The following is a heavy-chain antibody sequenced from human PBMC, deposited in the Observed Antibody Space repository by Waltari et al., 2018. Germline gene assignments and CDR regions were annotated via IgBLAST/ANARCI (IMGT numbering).Heavy chain of an antibody. D-gene: IGHD3-3*01. J-gene: IGHJ6*02. CDR3: AKGVRDALYYGMDV. V-gene: IGHV3-9*03. CDR1: GFTFDDYA. Sequence: EVQLVESGGGLVQPGRSLRLSCAASGFTFDDYAMHWVRQAPGKGLEWVSGISWNSGSIGDADSVKGRFTISRDNAKNSLYLQMNRLRAEDMALYYCAKGVRDALYYGMDVWGQGTTVTVSS. CDR2: ISWNSGSI.